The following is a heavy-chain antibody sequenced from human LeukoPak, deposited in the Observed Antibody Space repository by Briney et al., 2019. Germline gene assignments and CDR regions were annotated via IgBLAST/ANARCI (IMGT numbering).Heavy chain of an antibody. V-gene: IGHV3-23*01. CDR2: ISGSGGST. Sequence: GGSLRLSCAASGFTFSSYAMSWVRQAPGKGLGWVSAISGSGGSTYYADSVKGRFTISRDNSKNTLYLQMNSLRAEDTAVYYCARGGYSYGYSFDYWGQGTLVTVSS. CDR1: GFTFSSYA. CDR3: ARGGYSYGYSFDY. J-gene: IGHJ4*02. D-gene: IGHD5-18*01.